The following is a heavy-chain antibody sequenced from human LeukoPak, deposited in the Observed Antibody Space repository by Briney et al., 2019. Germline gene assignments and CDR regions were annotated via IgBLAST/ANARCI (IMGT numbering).Heavy chain of an antibody. CDR2: ISSSGTTI. CDR3: AREKIVVGNTCFDY. D-gene: IGHD3-22*01. V-gene: IGHV3-11*01. Sequence: KPGGSLRLSCAASGFTFSDYYMSWIRQAPGKGLEWVSYISSSGTTIYYADSVKGRFTISRDNAKNSLYLQMNSLRAEDTAVYYCAREKIVVGNTCFDYWGQGTPVTVSS. J-gene: IGHJ4*02. CDR1: GFTFSDYY.